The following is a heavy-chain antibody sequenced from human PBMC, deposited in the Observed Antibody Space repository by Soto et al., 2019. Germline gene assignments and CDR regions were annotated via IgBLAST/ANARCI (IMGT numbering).Heavy chain of an antibody. CDR1: GFTFSNAW. CDR3: TTDLRGRRGYSYGIDAFDI. J-gene: IGHJ3*02. D-gene: IGHD5-18*01. Sequence: GSLRLSCAASGFTFSNAWMNWVRQAPGKGLEWVGRIKSKTDGGTTDYAAPVKGRFTISRDDSKNTLYLQMNSLKTEDTAVYYCTTDLRGRRGYSYGIDAFDIWGQGTMVTVSS. V-gene: IGHV3-15*07. CDR2: IKSKTDGGTT.